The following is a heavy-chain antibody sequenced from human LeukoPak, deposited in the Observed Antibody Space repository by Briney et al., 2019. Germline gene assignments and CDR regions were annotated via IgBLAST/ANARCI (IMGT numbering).Heavy chain of an antibody. CDR2: ISYDGSNK. Sequence: QPGRSLRLSCAASGFTFSSYGMHWVRQAPGKGLEWVAVISYDGSNKYYADSVKGRFTIYRDNSKNTLYLQMNSLRAEDTAVYYCAKFVSGYDAFDIWGQGTMVTVSS. CDR1: GFTFSSYG. J-gene: IGHJ3*02. CDR3: AKFVSGYDAFDI. D-gene: IGHD2-15*01. V-gene: IGHV3-30*18.